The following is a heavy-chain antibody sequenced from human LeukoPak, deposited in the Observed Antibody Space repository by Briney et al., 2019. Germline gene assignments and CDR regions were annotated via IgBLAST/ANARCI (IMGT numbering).Heavy chain of an antibody. Sequence: GGSLRLSCAASGFTFSSYGMHWVRQAPGKGLEWVAFIRYDGSNKYYADSVKGRFTISRDNSKNTLYLQMNSLRAEDTAVYYCAKVGVLRFLEWLFVYWGQGTLVTVSS. CDR1: GFTFSSYG. CDR2: IRYDGSNK. CDR3: AKVGVLRFLEWLFVY. J-gene: IGHJ4*02. D-gene: IGHD3-3*01. V-gene: IGHV3-30*02.